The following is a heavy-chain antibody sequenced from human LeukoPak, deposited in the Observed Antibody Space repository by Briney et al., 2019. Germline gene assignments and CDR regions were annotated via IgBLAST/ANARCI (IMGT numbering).Heavy chain of an antibody. V-gene: IGHV1-2*02. Sequence: ASVKVSCKASGYTFTGYYMHWVRQAPGQGLEWMGWINPTSGGTNYAQKFQGRVAMTRDTSISTAYMELSRLRSDDTAVYYCARDADTAMVSNDYWGQGTLVTVSS. CDR1: GYTFTGYY. CDR3: ARDADTAMVSNDY. D-gene: IGHD5-18*01. J-gene: IGHJ4*02. CDR2: INPTSGGT.